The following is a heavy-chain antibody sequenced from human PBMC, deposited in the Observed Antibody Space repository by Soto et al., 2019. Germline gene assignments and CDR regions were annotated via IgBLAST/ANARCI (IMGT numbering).Heavy chain of an antibody. CDR3: ARQVRSIFGVDDAFDI. Sequence: SETLSLTCTVSGGSISSYYWSWIRQPPGKGLEWIGYIYYSGSTNYNPSLKSRVTISVDTSKNQFSLKLSSVTAADTAVYYCARQVRSIFGVDDAFDIWGQGTMVTVSS. J-gene: IGHJ3*02. V-gene: IGHV4-59*08. D-gene: IGHD3-3*01. CDR2: IYYSGST. CDR1: GGSISSYY.